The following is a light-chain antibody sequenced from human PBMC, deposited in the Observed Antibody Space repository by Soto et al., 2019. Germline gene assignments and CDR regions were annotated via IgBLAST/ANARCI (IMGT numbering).Light chain of an antibody. V-gene: IGKV3-11*01. J-gene: IGKJ3*01. CDR3: HQRSNWPLT. Sequence: EIVLTQSPGTLSLSPGESATLSCRASQGIGRYLAWFQQKPGQPPRLLIYDASTRATGIPGRFSGSGCGTDFTLTISSLEPEDFAVYYCHQRSNWPLTFGPGTKVEI. CDR1: QGIGRY. CDR2: DAS.